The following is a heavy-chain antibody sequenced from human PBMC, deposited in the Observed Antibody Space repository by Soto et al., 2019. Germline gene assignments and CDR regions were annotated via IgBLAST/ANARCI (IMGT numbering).Heavy chain of an antibody. J-gene: IGHJ3*02. CDR1: GGSISSSSYY. CDR3: ATHVRLLLGGARDI. Sequence: QLQLQESGPGLVKPSETLSLTCTVSGGSISSSSYYWGWIRQPPGKGLEWIGSIYYSGSTYYNPSLKSRVTKCVAMSTNPFPLKLSLVTAADTCVRACATHVRLLLGGARDIWGQGTMVTVSS. V-gene: IGHV4-39*01. CDR2: IYYSGST. D-gene: IGHD2-21*02.